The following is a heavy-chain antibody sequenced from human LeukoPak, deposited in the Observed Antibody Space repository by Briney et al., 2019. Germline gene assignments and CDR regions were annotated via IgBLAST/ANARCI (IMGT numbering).Heavy chain of an antibody. D-gene: IGHD2-8*01. V-gene: IGHV3-7*01. CDR3: ARLKDDVTKFDY. Sequence: GGSPRLSCLVSGFRFSSYWMSWVRQAPGKGLEWVANIKQDGSEIHYGDSVKGRFTISRDKAKNSLFLQMNSLRVEDTAVYYCARLKDDVTKFDYWGQGTLVSVSS. CDR2: IKQDGSEI. CDR1: GFRFSSYW. J-gene: IGHJ4*02.